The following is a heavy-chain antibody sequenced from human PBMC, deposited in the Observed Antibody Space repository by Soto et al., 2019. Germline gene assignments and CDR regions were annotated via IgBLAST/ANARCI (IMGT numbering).Heavy chain of an antibody. CDR1: GFTFTSSA. CDR2: IVVGSGNT. J-gene: IGHJ6*02. D-gene: IGHD1-20*01. Sequence: SVKVSCKASGFTFTSSAVQWVRQARGQRLEWIGWIVVGSGNTNYAQKFQERVTITRDMSTSTAYMELSSLRSEDTAVYYCAALPPLTGKKKYYYYGMDVWGQGTPVTVSS. V-gene: IGHV1-58*01. CDR3: AALPPLTGKKKYYYYGMDV.